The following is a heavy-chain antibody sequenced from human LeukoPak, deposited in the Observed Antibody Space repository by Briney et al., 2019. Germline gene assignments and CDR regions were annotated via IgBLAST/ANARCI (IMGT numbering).Heavy chain of an antibody. CDR2: ISGSGGAT. CDR3: AKDGYNYDSSGHFDY. V-gene: IGHV3-23*01. D-gene: IGHD3-22*01. CDR1: GVTFSLFA. J-gene: IGHJ4*02. Sequence: QPGGSLRLSCAASGVTFSLFAMHWVRQAPGKGLEWVSAISGSGGATYHADADSVKGRFTISRDNSKNALYLEINNLRAEDTAVYYCAKDGYNYDSSGHFDYWGQGTLVTVSS.